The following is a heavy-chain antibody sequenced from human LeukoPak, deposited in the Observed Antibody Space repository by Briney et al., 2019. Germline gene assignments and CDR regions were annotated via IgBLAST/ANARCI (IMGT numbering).Heavy chain of an antibody. CDR1: GYTFTGYY. CDR3: ARARPASRFDY. Sequence: ASVKVSCKASGYTFTGYYMHWVRQAPGQALEWMGWINPNSGGTNYAQKFQGRVTMTTDTSTSTAYMELRSLRSDDTAVYYCARARPASRFDYWGQGTLVTVSS. V-gene: IGHV1-2*02. J-gene: IGHJ4*02. CDR2: INPNSGGT.